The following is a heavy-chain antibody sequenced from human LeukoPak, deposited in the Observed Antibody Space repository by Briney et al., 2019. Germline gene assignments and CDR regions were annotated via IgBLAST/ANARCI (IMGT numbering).Heavy chain of an antibody. CDR3: ARDLRPYSSSWDAFDI. CDR2: FTSRSRSI. D-gene: IGHD6-13*01. J-gene: IGHJ3*02. Sequence: SGGSLRLSCAASGFTFSSYSMTWVRQAPGKGLEWVSSFTSRSRSIYYADSVKGRFTISRDNAKNSLYLQMNSLRAEDTAVYYCARDLRPYSSSWDAFDIWGQGTMVTVSS. CDR1: GFTFSSYS. V-gene: IGHV3-21*01.